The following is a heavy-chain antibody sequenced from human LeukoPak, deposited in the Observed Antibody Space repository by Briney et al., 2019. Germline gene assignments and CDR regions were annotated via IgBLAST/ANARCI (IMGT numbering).Heavy chain of an antibody. V-gene: IGHV3-30*04. Sequence: GGSLRLSCAASGFTFSSYAMHWVRQAPGKGLEWVALISYDGSNKYYADSVKGRFTISRDNSKNTLYLQMNSLRAEDTAVYYCANNYGGNSPGTGDYYYMDVWGKGTTVTISS. CDR2: ISYDGSNK. CDR3: ANNYGGNSPGTGDYYYMDV. J-gene: IGHJ6*03. D-gene: IGHD4-23*01. CDR1: GFTFSSYA.